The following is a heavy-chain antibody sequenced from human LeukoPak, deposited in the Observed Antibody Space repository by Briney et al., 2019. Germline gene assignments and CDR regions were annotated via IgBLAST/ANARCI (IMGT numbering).Heavy chain of an antibody. CDR1: GFTFSSYW. V-gene: IGHV3-7*01. CDR3: ARVDQLWRYYYYYYYMDV. J-gene: IGHJ6*03. CDR2: IKQDGSEK. Sequence: PGGSLRLSCAASGFTFSSYWMSWVRQAPGKGLEWVANIKQDGSEKYYVDSVKGRFTISRDNAKNSLYLQMNSLRAEDTAVYYCARVDQLWRYYYYYYYMDVWGKGTTVTVSS. D-gene: IGHD5-18*01.